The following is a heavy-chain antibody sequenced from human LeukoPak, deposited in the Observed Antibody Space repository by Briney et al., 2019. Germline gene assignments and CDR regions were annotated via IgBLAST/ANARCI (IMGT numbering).Heavy chain of an antibody. CDR3: AKEGRSLQTY. D-gene: IGHD5-24*01. V-gene: IGHV3-7*03. Sequence: GGSLRLSCAASGFMFSSNWMSWVRLAPGKGLEWVANIKEDGTETYYVDSVKGRFTISRDNAKNSLYLQMNSLGVEGTAVYYCAKEGRSLQTYWGQGTLVTVSS. CDR1: GFMFSSNW. CDR2: IKEDGTET. J-gene: IGHJ4*02.